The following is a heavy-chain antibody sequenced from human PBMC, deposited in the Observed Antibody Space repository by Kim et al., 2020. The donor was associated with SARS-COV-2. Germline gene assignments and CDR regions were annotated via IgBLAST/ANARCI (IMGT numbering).Heavy chain of an antibody. CDR3: TTEAMIVVDDAFDI. V-gene: IGHV3-15*01. Sequence: APVKGRFTISRDDSKNTLYLQMNSLKTEDTAVYYCTTEAMIVVDDAFDIWGQGTMVTVSS. D-gene: IGHD3-22*01. J-gene: IGHJ3*02.